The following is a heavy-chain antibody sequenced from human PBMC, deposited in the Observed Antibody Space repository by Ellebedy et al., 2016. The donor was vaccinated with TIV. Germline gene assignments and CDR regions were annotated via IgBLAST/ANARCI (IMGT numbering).Heavy chain of an antibody. CDR1: GFTFSDYG. D-gene: IGHD1-20*01. CDR2: ISRSSTNI. CDR3: ARGGSKSNWYQPFDS. V-gene: IGHV3-21*01. J-gene: IGHJ4*02. Sequence: GESLKISXAASGFTFSDYGMNWVRQAPGKGLEWVSSISRSSTNIYYADSVKGRFTISRDDAKNSLYLQMNSLRDEDTAVYYCARGGSKSNWYQPFDSWGQGTLVTVSS.